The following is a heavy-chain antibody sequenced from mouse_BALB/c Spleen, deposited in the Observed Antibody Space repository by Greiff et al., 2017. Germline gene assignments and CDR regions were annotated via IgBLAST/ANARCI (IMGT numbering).Heavy chain of an antibody. CDR1: GFSLSSYS. CDR2: IWGGGST. CDR3: ARNWAGYAMDY. V-gene: IGHV2-6-4*01. J-gene: IGHJ4*01. Sequence: QVQLKESGPGLVAPSQSLSITCTVSGFSLSSYSVHWVRQPPGKGLEWLGMIWGGGSTDYNSALKSRLSISKDNSKSQVVLKMNSLQADDTAMCDGARNWAGYAMDYWGQGTAVTVSS. D-gene: IGHD3-3*01.